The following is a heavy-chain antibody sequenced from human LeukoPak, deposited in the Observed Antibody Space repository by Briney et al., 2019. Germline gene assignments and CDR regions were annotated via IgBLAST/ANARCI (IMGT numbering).Heavy chain of an antibody. CDR3: AKDQWLSEIDY. Sequence: GGSLRLSCAASGFTFNNYAMSWVRQAPGKGLEWVSTVSGSGAIAYYTDSDKGRFTISRDNSKNTLYLQMSSLTAKDTAVYYCAKDQWLSEIDYWGQGTLVTVSS. J-gene: IGHJ4*02. CDR2: VSGSGAIA. V-gene: IGHV3-23*01. CDR1: GFTFNNYA. D-gene: IGHD6-19*01.